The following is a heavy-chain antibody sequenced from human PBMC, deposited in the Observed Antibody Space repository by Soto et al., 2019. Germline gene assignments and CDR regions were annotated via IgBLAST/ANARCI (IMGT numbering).Heavy chain of an antibody. CDR3: ARGDDSGRAE. D-gene: IGHD3-10*01. CDR1: GFIFSNYG. Sequence: QVQLVESGGGVVQPGRSLRLSCAASGFIFSNYGMHWVRQAPGKGLEWVAVIWYDGSNKYYADSVKGRFTISRDNSKNTLYLQMNSLRAEDTAVYYFARGDDSGRAEWGQGTLVAVSS. V-gene: IGHV3-33*01. CDR2: IWYDGSNK. J-gene: IGHJ4*02.